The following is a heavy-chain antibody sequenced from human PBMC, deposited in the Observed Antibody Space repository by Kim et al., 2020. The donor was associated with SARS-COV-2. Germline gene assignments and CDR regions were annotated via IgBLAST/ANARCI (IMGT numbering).Heavy chain of an antibody. J-gene: IGHJ4*02. CDR1: GFIFSNYA. CDR2: ITGGGGST. D-gene: IGHD3-10*01. V-gene: IGHV3-23*01. Sequence: GGSLRLSCAASGFIFSNYALSWVRQAPGEGLEWVSAITGGGGSTYFADSVKGRFTISRDNSQSTLYLQMNSLRVEDTAIYYCVTSTMMRGDPLWGQGTL. CDR3: VTSTMMRGDPL.